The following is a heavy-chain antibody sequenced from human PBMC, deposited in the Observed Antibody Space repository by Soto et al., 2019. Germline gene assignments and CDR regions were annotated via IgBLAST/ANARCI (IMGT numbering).Heavy chain of an antibody. CDR3: ASPSGGGSSETLP. CDR1: GFTFSSYS. D-gene: IGHD2-15*01. CDR2: ISSSSSYI. J-gene: IGHJ5*02. Sequence: PVGSLRLSCAASGFTFSSYSMNWVRQAPGKGLEWVSSISSSSSYIYYADSVKGRFTISRDNAKNSLYLQMNSLRAEDTAVYYCASPSGGGSSETLPWGQGTLVTVSS. V-gene: IGHV3-21*01.